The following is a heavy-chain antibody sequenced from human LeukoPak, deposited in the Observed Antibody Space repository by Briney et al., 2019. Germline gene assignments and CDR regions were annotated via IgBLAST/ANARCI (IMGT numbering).Heavy chain of an antibody. CDR1: GGSISSYY. CDR3: ARDRGRNNYYYGMDV. Sequence: WETLSLTCIVSGGSISSYYWSWIRQPPGKGPEWIGCIYYSGSTNYNPSLKSRVTISVDTSKNQFSLKLNSVTAADTAVYYCARDRGRNNYYYGMDVWGQGTTVTVSS. V-gene: IGHV4-59*13. J-gene: IGHJ6*02. D-gene: IGHD3-16*01. CDR2: IYYSGST.